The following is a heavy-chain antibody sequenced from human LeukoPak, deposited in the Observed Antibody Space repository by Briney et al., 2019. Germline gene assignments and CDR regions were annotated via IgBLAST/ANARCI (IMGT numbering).Heavy chain of an antibody. CDR2: ISGSGGST. CDR3: AKTYGSGSYYRLRNYYFDY. V-gene: IGHV3-23*01. CDR1: GFTFSSYA. J-gene: IGHJ4*02. D-gene: IGHD3-10*01. Sequence: PGGSLRLSCAASGFTFSSYAMSWARQAPGKGLEWVSAISGSGGSTYYADSVKGRFTISRDNSKNTLYLQMNSLRAEDTAVYYCAKTYGSGSYYRLRNYYFDYWGQGTLVTVSS.